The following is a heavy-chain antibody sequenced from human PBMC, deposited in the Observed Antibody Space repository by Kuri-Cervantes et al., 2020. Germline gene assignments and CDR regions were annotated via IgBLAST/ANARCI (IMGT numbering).Heavy chain of an antibody. Sequence: LSLTCAASGFTFSSYSMNWVRQAPGKGLEWVSYISSSSSTIYYADSVKGRFTISRDNAKNSLYLQLNSLRDEDTAVYYSAKDGGRGGYFDYGGQGTLVTVSS. J-gene: IGHJ4*02. V-gene: IGHV3-48*02. CDR1: GFTFSSYS. CDR3: AKDGGRGGYFDY. CDR2: ISSSSSTI. D-gene: IGHD3-16*01.